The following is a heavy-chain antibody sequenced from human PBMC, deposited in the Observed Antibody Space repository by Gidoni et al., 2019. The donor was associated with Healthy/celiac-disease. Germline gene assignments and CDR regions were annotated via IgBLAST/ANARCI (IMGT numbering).Heavy chain of an antibody. J-gene: IGHJ3*02. CDR3: ARDLGDYGGNSPQPDAFDI. V-gene: IGHV4-31*03. D-gene: IGHD4-17*01. CDR2: IYYSGST. CDR1: GGSISSGGYY. Sequence: QVQLQESGPGLVKPSQTLSLTCTVSGGSISSGGYYWSWIRQHPGKGLEWIGYIYYSGSTYYNPSLKSRVTISVDTSKNQFSLKLSSVTAADTAVYYCARDLGDYGGNSPQPDAFDIWGQGTMVTVSS.